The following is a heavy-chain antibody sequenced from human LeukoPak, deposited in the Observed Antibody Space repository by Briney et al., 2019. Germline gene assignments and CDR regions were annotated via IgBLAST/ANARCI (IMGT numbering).Heavy chain of an antibody. J-gene: IGHJ4*02. V-gene: IGHV3-53*01. CDR1: GFNVSSNY. CDR2: LYSGGYT. CDR3: AKGYCSSTSCYHFDY. D-gene: IGHD2-2*01. Sequence: GGSLRLSCAASGFNVSSNYMSWVRQASGRGLEWVSALYSGGYTDYADSVKGRFTISRDNSKNTLYLQMNSLRAEDTAVYYCAKGYCSSTSCYHFDYWGQGTLVTVSS.